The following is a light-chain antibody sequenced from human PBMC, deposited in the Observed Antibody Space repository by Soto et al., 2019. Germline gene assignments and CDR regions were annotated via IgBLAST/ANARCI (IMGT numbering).Light chain of an antibody. CDR3: QEYGTSRT. V-gene: IGKV3-20*01. CDR2: ATS. Sequence: IVLTQSPGTLSLSPVETATLSCRASQTVSNSFLGWYQQRPGQAPRLLMIATSKTAPGIPDRFSGSGSGTDFTLTISRLEPEDFAVYYCQEYGTSRTFGQGTKVDIK. J-gene: IGKJ1*01. CDR1: QTVSNSF.